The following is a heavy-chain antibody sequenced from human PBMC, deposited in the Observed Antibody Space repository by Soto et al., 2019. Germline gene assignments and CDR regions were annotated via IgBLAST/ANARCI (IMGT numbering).Heavy chain of an antibody. D-gene: IGHD6-6*01. CDR1: GFTFSSYG. CDR2: ISYDGSNK. Sequence: QVQLVESGGGVVQPGRSLRLSCAASGFTFSSYGMHWVRQAPGKGLEWVAVISYDGSNKYYADSVKGRFTITRDNSKNTTYLQMNSRRAEDTAVYYCGKARKVEYSSSGGMDVWGQGTTVTVSS. V-gene: IGHV3-30*18. CDR3: GKARKVEYSSSGGMDV. J-gene: IGHJ6*02.